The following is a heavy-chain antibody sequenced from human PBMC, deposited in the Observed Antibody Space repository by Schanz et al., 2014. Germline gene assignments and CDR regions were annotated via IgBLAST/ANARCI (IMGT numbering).Heavy chain of an antibody. CDR2: IIPILGIA. CDR1: GGTFSSYA. D-gene: IGHD1-7*01. V-gene: IGHV1-69*04. CDR3: AAGAYNWDYGWFDP. Sequence: QVQLVQSGAEVKKPGSSVKVSCKASGGTFSSYAISWVRQAPGQVLEWMGIIIPILGIANYAQQFQVRVTSAADKSTITAYMELNCLKSADAAVYYCAAGAYNWDYGWFDPWGQGSLVTVSS. J-gene: IGHJ5*02.